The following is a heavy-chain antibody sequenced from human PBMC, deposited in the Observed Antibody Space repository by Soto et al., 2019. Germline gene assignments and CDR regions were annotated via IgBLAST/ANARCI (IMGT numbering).Heavy chain of an antibody. D-gene: IGHD6-13*01. V-gene: IGHV3-48*03. Sequence: PGGSLRLSCAASGFTFSSYEMNWVRQAPGKGLEWVSYISSSGSTIYYADSVKGRFTISRDNAKNSLYLQMNSLRAEDTAVYYCARVLRRAAALDYWGHGTLVTV. CDR2: ISSSGSTI. CDR1: GFTFSSYE. CDR3: ARVLRRAAALDY. J-gene: IGHJ4*01.